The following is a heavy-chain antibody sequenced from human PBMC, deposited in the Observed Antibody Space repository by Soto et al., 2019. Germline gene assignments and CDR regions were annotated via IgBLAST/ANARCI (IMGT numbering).Heavy chain of an antibody. D-gene: IGHD3-10*01. Sequence: EVQLVESGGGLVQPGGSLRLSCAVSGFTFSSFWMHWVRQAPGEGLXXXSRINTDGSSTSYADSVKGRFTISRDNAKNTLYLQMNSLRVEDTAMYYCAKRGVDTFGLSYWGQGTLVTVSS. J-gene: IGHJ4*02. CDR3: AKRGVDTFGLSY. CDR2: INTDGSST. CDR1: GFTFSSFW. V-gene: IGHV3-74*01.